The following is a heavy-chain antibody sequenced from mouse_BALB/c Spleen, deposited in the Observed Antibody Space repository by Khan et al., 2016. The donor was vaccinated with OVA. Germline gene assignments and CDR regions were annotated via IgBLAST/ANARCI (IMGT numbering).Heavy chain of an antibody. V-gene: IGHV9-3-1*01. D-gene: IGHD1-1*01. J-gene: IGHJ2*01. CDR1: GYTFKDYV. Sequence: QIQLVQSGPELKKPGETVKISCKAFGYTFKDYVMNWVKQSPGEGLKWMGWMNTYTGEPTYADDFEGRFAFSLETSASTAYLQISSLKDEDTAAEIWVRFHGAYWGQGTALTVSS. CDR3: VRFHGAY. CDR2: MNTYTGEP.